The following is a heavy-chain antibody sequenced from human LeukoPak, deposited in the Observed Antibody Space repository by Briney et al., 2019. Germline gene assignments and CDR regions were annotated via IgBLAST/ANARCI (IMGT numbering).Heavy chain of an antibody. D-gene: IGHD1-26*01. CDR3: ASGSYPDYFDY. V-gene: IGHV3-7*01. CDR1: GFTFSSYG. CDR2: IKQDGSEK. Sequence: GGSLRLSCAASGFTFSSYGMAWVRQAPGKGLEWVANIKQDGSEKYYVDSVKGRFTISRDNAKNSLYLQMNSLRAEDTAVYYCASGSYPDYFDYWGQGTLVTVSS. J-gene: IGHJ4*02.